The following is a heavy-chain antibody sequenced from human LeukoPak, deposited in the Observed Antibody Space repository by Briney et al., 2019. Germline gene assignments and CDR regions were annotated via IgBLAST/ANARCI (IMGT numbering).Heavy chain of an antibody. Sequence: TGGSLRLSCAASGFTFSSYSMNWVRQAPGKGLEWVSAISGSGGSTYYADSVKGRFTISRDNSKNTLYLQMNSLRAEDTAVYYCAKIFLGNSGWTNWGQGTLVTVSS. V-gene: IGHV3-23*01. D-gene: IGHD6-19*01. CDR3: AKIFLGNSGWTN. J-gene: IGHJ4*02. CDR1: GFTFSSYS. CDR2: ISGSGGST.